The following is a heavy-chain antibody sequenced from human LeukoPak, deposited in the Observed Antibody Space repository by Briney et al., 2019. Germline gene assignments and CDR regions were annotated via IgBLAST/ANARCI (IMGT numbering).Heavy chain of an antibody. CDR3: ARNRYCSSTSCPGYFDY. J-gene: IGHJ4*02. D-gene: IGHD2-2*01. CDR2: IYYSGST. CDR1: GGSIRSSSYY. Sequence: SETLSLTCTVSGGSIRSSSYYWGWIRQPPGKGLEWIGCIYYSGSTYYNPSLKSRVTISVDTSKNQFSLKLSSVTAADTAVYYCARNRYCSSTSCPGYFDYWGQGTLVTVSS. V-gene: IGHV4-39*01.